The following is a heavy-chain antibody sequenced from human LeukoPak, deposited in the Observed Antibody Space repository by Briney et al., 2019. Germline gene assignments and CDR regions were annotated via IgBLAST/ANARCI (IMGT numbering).Heavy chain of an antibody. J-gene: IGHJ4*02. D-gene: IGHD2-21*01. CDR1: GFTFSSYW. V-gene: IGHV3-7*01. Sequence: GGSLRLSCAASGFTFSSYWMSWARQAPGKGLEWVANIKQDGSEKYYVDSVKGRFTISRDNAKNSLYLQMNSLRAEDTAVYYCARGLYCGGDCYSNDYWGQGTLVTVSS. CDR3: ARGLYCGGDCYSNDY. CDR2: IKQDGSEK.